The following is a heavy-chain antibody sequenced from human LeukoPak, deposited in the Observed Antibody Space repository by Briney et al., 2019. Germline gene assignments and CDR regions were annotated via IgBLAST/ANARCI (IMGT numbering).Heavy chain of an antibody. Sequence: GASVKVSCKASGYTFTSYGISWVRQAPGQGLEWMGWISAYNGNTNYAQKLQGRVTMTTDTSTSTAYMELRSLRSDDTAVYYCARVMGGTGSLSKGTDFDYWGQGTLVTVSS. J-gene: IGHJ4*02. D-gene: IGHD1-26*01. CDR1: GYTFTSYG. CDR3: ARVMGGTGSLSKGTDFDY. CDR2: ISAYNGNT. V-gene: IGHV1-18*01.